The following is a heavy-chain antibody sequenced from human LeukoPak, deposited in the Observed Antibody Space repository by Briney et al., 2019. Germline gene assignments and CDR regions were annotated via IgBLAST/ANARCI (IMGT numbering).Heavy chain of an antibody. CDR2: IIPIFGTA. Sequence: GASVKVSCKASGYTFTTYAMNWVRQAPGQGLEWMGGIIPIFGTANYAQKFQGRVTITADKSTSTAYMELSSLRSEDTAVYYCARLETYYYDSRHAFDIWGQGTMVTVSS. V-gene: IGHV1-69*06. CDR3: ARLETYYYDSRHAFDI. J-gene: IGHJ3*02. D-gene: IGHD3-22*01. CDR1: GYTFTTYA.